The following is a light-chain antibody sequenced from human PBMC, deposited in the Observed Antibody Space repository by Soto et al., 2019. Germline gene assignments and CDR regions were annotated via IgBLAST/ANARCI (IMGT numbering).Light chain of an antibody. CDR1: SSDVGAYNY. CDR3: CSYAGSYTFVV. Sequence: QSPLTQRRSVSGSPGQSVTISCTGTSSDVGAYNYVSWYQQHPGKAPKLMIYDVSKRPSGVPDRFSGSKSGNSASLTISGLQAEDEADYYCCSYAGSYTFVVFGGGTKLTVL. CDR2: DVS. J-gene: IGLJ2*01. V-gene: IGLV2-11*01.